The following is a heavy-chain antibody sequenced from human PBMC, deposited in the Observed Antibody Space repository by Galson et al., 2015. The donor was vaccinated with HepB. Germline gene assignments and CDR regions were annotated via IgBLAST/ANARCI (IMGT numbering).Heavy chain of an antibody. CDR2: IDPSDSYT. V-gene: IGHV5-10-1*01. Sequence: QSGAEVKKPGESLRISCKGSGYSFTSYWISWVRQMPGKGLEWMGRIDPSDSYTNYSPSFQGHVTISADKSISTAYLQWSSLKAPDTAMYYCARHAMRWSNDDAFDIWGQGTMVTVSS. CDR3: ARHAMRWSNDDAFDI. D-gene: IGHD2-2*01. J-gene: IGHJ3*02. CDR1: GYSFTSYW.